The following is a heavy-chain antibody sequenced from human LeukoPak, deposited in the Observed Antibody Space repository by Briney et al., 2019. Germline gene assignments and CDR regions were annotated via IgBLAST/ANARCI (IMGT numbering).Heavy chain of an antibody. CDR3: ASGPEAVTALRRKPEYYYYYSMDV. J-gene: IGHJ6*04. CDR1: GYTFTSYY. V-gene: IGHV1-46*01. Sequence: ASVKVSCKASGYTFTSYYMHWVRQAPGQGLEWMGIINPNYGSTNYAHRFQGRVTITRDTSTTTVFMELRSLRSEDTAVYYCASGPEAVTALRRKPEYYYYYSMDVWGGGTTVSVSS. CDR2: INPNYGST. D-gene: IGHD2-21*02.